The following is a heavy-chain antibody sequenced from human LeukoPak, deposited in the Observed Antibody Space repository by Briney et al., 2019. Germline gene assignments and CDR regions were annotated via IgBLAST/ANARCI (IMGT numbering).Heavy chain of an antibody. Sequence: GGSLILSCAASGFTVSSNYLTWVRQAPGKGLEWVSVVYTGGTTYYADSVKGRFTISRDNSKNTLYLRMNSLRAEDTAVYYCARGSGSLDYWGQGTLVTVSS. D-gene: IGHD6-19*01. CDR3: ARGSGSLDY. J-gene: IGHJ4*02. CDR2: VYTGGTT. CDR1: GFTVSSNY. V-gene: IGHV3-53*01.